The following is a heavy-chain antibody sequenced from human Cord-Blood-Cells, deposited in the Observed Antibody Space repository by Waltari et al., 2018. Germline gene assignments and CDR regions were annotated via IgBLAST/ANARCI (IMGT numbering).Heavy chain of an antibody. J-gene: IGHJ2*01. Sequence: QGQLVQSGAEVKQPGASVKVSCKCSRGTLSSYAISWVRQSRGQGLEWMGGIIPIFGTANYAQKFQGRVTITADESTSTAYMELSSLRSEDTAVYYCARDWRRGWIWYFDLWGRGTLVTVSS. CDR3: ARDWRRGWIWYFDL. V-gene: IGHV1-69*01. D-gene: IGHD3-3*01. CDR1: RGTLSSYA. CDR2: IIPIFGTA.